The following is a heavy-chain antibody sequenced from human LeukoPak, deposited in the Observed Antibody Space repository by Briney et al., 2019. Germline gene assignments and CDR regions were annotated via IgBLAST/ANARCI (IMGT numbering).Heavy chain of an antibody. CDR3: ARIYSAYYFGMDV. CDR1: GGSISSSY. J-gene: IGHJ6*02. Sequence: SETLSLTCTVSGGSISSSYWSWIRQPPGEGLEWIGYIYHSGSTNYSPSLKSRVTISVDTSKNQFSLKVSSVTAADTAVYYCARIYSAYYFGMDVWGQGTTVTVSS. V-gene: IGHV4-59*01. D-gene: IGHD2-15*01. CDR2: IYHSGST.